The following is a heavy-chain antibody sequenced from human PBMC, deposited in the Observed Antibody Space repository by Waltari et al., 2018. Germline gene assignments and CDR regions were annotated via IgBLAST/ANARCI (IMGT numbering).Heavy chain of an antibody. CDR3: ARMGYSSGWPEFDY. J-gene: IGHJ4*02. CDR1: GGSISNYY. CDR2: IYTSGNT. Sequence: QVQLQESGPGLVKPSETLSLTCIVSGGSISNYYWSWIRQPAGKGLEWIGRIYTSGNTNYNPALKSRVTMSVDTSKNQLSLKLSSVTAADTAVYYCARMGYSSGWPEFDYWGQGTLVTVSS. V-gene: IGHV4-4*07. D-gene: IGHD6-19*01.